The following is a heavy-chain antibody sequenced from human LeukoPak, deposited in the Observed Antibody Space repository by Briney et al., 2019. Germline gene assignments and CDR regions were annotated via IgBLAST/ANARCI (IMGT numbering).Heavy chain of an antibody. CDR2: IIPIFGTA. CDR1: GGTFSSYA. V-gene: IGHV1-69*05. CDR3: ARGGSYYKRFDY. Sequence: AASVKVSCKASGGTFSSYAISWVRQAPGRGLEWMGGIIPIFGTANYAQKFQGRVTITTDESTSTAYMELSSLRSEDTAVYYCARGGSYYKRFDYWGQGTLVTVSS. D-gene: IGHD1-26*01. J-gene: IGHJ4*02.